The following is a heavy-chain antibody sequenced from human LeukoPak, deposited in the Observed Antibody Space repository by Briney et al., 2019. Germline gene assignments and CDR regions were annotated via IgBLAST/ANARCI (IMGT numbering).Heavy chain of an antibody. CDR2: IDSYST. CDR1: GVTFSRFA. Sequence: GGSLRLSCAASGVTFSRFALTWVRQSPGKGLEWVSSIDSYSTYYADSVKGRFTISRDNSKNTLYLQMSSLRAEDSAVYYCVKNVLWGSYRNDYWGQGTLVTVSS. V-gene: IGHV3-23*05. CDR3: VKNVLWGSYRNDY. D-gene: IGHD3-16*02. J-gene: IGHJ4*02.